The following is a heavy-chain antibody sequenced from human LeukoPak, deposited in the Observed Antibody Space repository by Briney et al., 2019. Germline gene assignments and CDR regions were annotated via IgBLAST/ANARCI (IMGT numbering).Heavy chain of an antibody. D-gene: IGHD2-2*01. V-gene: IGHV3-23*01. CDR2: ISGSGGST. Sequence: GGSLRLSCAASGFTFSSYSMNWVRQAPGKGLEWVSAISGSGGSTYYADSVKGRFTISRDNSKNTLYLQMNSLRAEDTAVYYCAGGPERYCSSTSCYLYPFDIWGQGTMVTVSS. CDR3: AGGPERYCSSTSCYLYPFDI. CDR1: GFTFSSYS. J-gene: IGHJ3*02.